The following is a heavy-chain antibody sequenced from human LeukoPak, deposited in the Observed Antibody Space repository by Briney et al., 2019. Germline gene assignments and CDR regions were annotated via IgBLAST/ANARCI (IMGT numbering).Heavy chain of an antibody. V-gene: IGHV3-7*01. CDR3: ARVDFAGDYYDSSGYEDY. Sequence: GGSLRLSCAASGFTFSSYWMSWVRQAPGKGLEWVANIKQDGSEKYYVDSVKGRFTISRDNAKNSLYLQMNSLRAEDTAVYYCARVDFAGDYYDSSGYEDYWGQGTLVTVSS. J-gene: IGHJ4*02. CDR2: IKQDGSEK. CDR1: GFTFSSYW. D-gene: IGHD3-22*01.